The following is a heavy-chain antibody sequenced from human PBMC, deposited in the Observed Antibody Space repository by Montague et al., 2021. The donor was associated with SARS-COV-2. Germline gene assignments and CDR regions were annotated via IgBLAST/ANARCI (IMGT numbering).Heavy chain of an antibody. CDR1: GDSISSYY. CDR3: ARAQNTCFIANCVNYLEV. Sequence: SETLSLTCEVYGDSISSYYWSWIRQSPGKGLEWIGYVNYTGSTEYNPSLKTRVTMSLNTPRNHYSLKLRSVTAADTAVYYCARAQNTCFIANCVNYLEVWGLGALVTVSS. V-gene: IGHV4-59*01. CDR2: VNYTGST. J-gene: IGHJ4*02. D-gene: IGHD1-1*01.